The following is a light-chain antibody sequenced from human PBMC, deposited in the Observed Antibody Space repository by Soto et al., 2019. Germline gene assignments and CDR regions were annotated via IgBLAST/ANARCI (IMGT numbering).Light chain of an antibody. J-gene: IGKJ1*01. CDR1: QSVSSN. V-gene: IGKV3-15*01. CDR3: QQYNNWPTWT. CDR2: GAS. Sequence: EIVLTQSPATLSVSPGERATLSFWASQSVSSNLAWYQQKPGQAPRLLSYGASTRATGIPARFSGSGSGTEFTLTISSLQSEDFAVYYCQQYNNWPTWTFGQGTKVDI.